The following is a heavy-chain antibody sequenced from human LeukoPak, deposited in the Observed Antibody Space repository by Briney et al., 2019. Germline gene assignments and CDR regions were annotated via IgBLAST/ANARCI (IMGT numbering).Heavy chain of an antibody. CDR1: GFTFSSYW. CDR3: ARGPMVRGVTLTKRYYYYMDV. J-gene: IGHJ6*03. V-gene: IGHV3-7*04. CDR2: IKQDGSEK. Sequence: PGGSLRLSCAASGFTFSSYWMSWVRQAPGKGLEWVANIKQDGSEKYYVDSVKGRFTISRDNAKNSLYLQMNSLRAEDTAVYYCARGPMVRGVTLTKRYYYYMDVWGKGTTVTISS. D-gene: IGHD3-10*01.